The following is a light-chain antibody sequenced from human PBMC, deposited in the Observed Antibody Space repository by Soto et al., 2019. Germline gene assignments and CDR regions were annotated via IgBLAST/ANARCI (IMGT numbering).Light chain of an antibody. V-gene: IGKV1-27*01. CDR1: QDISSY. J-gene: IGKJ3*01. CDR2: AAS. CDR3: QKYEGDPFT. Sequence: DIQMTQSPSSLSASVGDRVTITCRASQDISSYLAWYQQKPGKVPQLLIYAASTVHSGVPSRFSGSRSETNFTLTISSLQPEDLATYYCQKYEGDPFTFRPRTKVEIK.